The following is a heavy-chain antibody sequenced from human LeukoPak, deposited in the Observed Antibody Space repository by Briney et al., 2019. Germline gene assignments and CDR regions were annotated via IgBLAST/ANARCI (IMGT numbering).Heavy chain of an antibody. V-gene: IGHV3-15*01. CDR3: GRPLDLVVVDPWAMDV. CDR2: IKSKTDGGTT. J-gene: IGHJ6*02. CDR1: GFTFSNAW. D-gene: IGHD2-2*01. Sequence: GGSLRLSCAASGFTFSNAWMSWVRQAPGKGLEWVGRIKSKTDGGTTDYAAPVKGRFTISRDDSKNTLYLQMNSLKTEDTAVYYCGRPLDLVVVDPWAMDVWGQGTTVTVSS.